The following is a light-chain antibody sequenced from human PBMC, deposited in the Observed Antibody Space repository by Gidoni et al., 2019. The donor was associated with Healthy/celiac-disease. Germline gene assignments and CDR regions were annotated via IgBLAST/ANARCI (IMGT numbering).Light chain of an antibody. V-gene: IGKV1-39*01. J-gene: IGKJ4*01. CDR2: AAS. Sequence: QMTQPPSSLSASVGDRVTITCRASQRISSYLNWYQQKPGKAPKLLIYAASSLQSGVPSRFSGSGSGTDFTLTISSLQPDDFATYYCQQCYSTPQPFGGGTKVEIK. CDR3: QQCYSTPQP. CDR1: QRISSY.